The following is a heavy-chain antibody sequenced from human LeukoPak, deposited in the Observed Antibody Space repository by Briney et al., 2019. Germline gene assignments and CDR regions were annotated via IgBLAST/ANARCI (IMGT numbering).Heavy chain of an antibody. CDR1: GYTFTGYY. D-gene: IGHD3-10*01. CDR3: ARTSYYGSGSSPFDP. J-gene: IGHJ5*02. CDR2: INPNSGGT. Sequence: ASVKVSCKASGYTFTGYYMHWVRQAPGQGLEWMGWINPNSGGTNYAQKFQGRVTMTRDTSISTAYMELSSLRSEDTAVYYCARTSYYGSGSSPFDPWGQGTLVTVSS. V-gene: IGHV1-2*02.